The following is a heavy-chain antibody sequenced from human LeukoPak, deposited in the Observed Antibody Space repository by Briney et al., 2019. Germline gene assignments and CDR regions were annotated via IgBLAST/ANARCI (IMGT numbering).Heavy chain of an antibody. CDR2: LYSGGGT. Sequence: PGGSLRLSCVVSGFTVRSNYMSWVRQAPGKGLEWVSVLYSGGGTYYADSLKGRFAISRDNSKNTLYLQMNSLRAEDTAVYYCARDGTCSGACKGAFDSWGQGTMVTVSS. J-gene: IGHJ3*02. V-gene: IGHV3-66*01. D-gene: IGHD2-15*01. CDR3: ARDGTCSGACKGAFDS. CDR1: GFTVRSNY.